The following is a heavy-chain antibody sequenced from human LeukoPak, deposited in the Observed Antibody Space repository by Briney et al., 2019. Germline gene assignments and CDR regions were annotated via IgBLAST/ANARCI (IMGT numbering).Heavy chain of an antibody. V-gene: IGHV3-23*01. Sequence: GGCLRLSCAASGFTFSSYAMSWVRQVPGKGLEWVSAMSGSGSDTYYADSVKGRFTISRDNSKSTLYLQMNSLRAEDTAVYYCASRLVATGGYWGQGTLVTVSS. CDR3: ASRLVATGGY. CDR1: GFTFSSYA. CDR2: MSGSGSDT. D-gene: IGHD5-12*01. J-gene: IGHJ4*02.